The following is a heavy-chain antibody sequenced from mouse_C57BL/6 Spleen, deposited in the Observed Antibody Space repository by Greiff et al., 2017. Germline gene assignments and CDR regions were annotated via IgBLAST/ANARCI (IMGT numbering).Heavy chain of an antibody. CDR3: VREGDYDVSDY. CDR2: IRSKSSNYAT. D-gene: IGHD2-4*01. V-gene: IGHV10-3*01. CDR1: GFTFNTYA. J-gene: IGHJ2*01. Sequence: EVKVVESGGGLVQPQGSLKLSCAASGFTFNTYAMHWVRQAPGKGLEWVARIRSKSSNYATYYADSVKDRFTISRDDSQSMLYLQMNNLKTEDTDMYDCVREGDYDVSDYWGQGTTLTVSS.